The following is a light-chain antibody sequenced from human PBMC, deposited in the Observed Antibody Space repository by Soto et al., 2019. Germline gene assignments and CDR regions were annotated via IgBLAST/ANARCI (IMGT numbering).Light chain of an antibody. J-gene: IGLJ2*01. Sequence: QSALTHPASVSGTPGQSITISCPGASSDVGGYSYVSWYQHHPGKAPKLMIYDVRNPPSGVSNRFSGTKSGNTASLTIAGLQAEDEADYYCSSYTSSTTVIFGGGTKLTGL. V-gene: IGLV2-14*03. CDR2: DVR. CDR3: SSYTSSTTVI. CDR1: SSDVGGYSY.